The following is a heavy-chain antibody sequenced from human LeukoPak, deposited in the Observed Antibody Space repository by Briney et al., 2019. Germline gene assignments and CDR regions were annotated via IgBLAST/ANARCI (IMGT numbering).Heavy chain of an antibody. CDR1: GFTFSSYG. Sequence: GGSLRLSCAASGFTFSSYGMTWVRQAPGKGLEWVSYISSSSSTIYYADSVKGRFTISRDNAKNTLYLQMNSLRAEDTAVYYCAKGPGYSGYDGYYYYMDVWGKGTTVTVSS. CDR2: ISSSSSTI. CDR3: AKGPGYSGYDGYYYYMDV. D-gene: IGHD5-12*01. V-gene: IGHV3-48*04. J-gene: IGHJ6*03.